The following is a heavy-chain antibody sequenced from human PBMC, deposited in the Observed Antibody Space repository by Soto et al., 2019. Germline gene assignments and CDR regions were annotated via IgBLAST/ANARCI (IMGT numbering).Heavy chain of an antibody. CDR3: AKDPDYDFWSGSSIDY. J-gene: IGHJ4*02. Sequence: GGSLRLSCAASGFTFSSYAMSWVRQAPGKGLEWVSAISGSGGSTYYADSVKGRFTISRDNSKNTLYPQMNSLRAEDTAVYYCAKDPDYDFWSGSSIDYWGQGTLVTVSS. V-gene: IGHV3-23*01. CDR2: ISGSGGST. D-gene: IGHD3-3*01. CDR1: GFTFSSYA.